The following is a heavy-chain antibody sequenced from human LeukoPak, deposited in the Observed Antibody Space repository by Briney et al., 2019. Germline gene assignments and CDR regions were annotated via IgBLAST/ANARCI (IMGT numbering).Heavy chain of an antibody. Sequence: PGGSLRLSCAASGFTFSSYWMHWVRQAPGKGLVWVSRINIDGTSTNYADSVKGRFTISRDNAKNTLYLQMNSLRAEDTAVYYCVRGTQISAYDLDYWGQGTLVTVSS. CDR3: VRGTQISAYDLDY. D-gene: IGHD5-12*01. CDR1: GFTFSSYW. V-gene: IGHV3-74*01. CDR2: INIDGTST. J-gene: IGHJ4*02.